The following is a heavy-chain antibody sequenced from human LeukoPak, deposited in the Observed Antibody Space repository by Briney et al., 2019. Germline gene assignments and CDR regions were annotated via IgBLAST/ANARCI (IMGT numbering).Heavy chain of an antibody. Sequence: GGSLRLSCAASGFTFSSYGMHWVRQAPGKGLEWVAVIRYDGSNKYYADSVKGRFTISRDNSKNTLYLQMNSLRAEDTAVYYCAKGGSGYDSRNTSKSYGMDVWGQGTTVTVSS. CDR3: AKGGSGYDSRNTSKSYGMDV. CDR1: GFTFSSYG. J-gene: IGHJ6*02. V-gene: IGHV3-30*02. D-gene: IGHD5-12*01. CDR2: IRYDGSNK.